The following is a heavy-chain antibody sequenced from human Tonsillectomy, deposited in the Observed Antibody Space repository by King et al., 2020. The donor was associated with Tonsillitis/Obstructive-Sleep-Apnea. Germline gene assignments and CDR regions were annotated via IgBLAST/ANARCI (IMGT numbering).Heavy chain of an antibody. V-gene: IGHV3-7*04. D-gene: IGHD3-10*01. CDR1: RFIFSNYW. J-gene: IGHJ4*02. Sequence: VQLVESGGGLVQPGGSLRLSCTASRFIFSNYWMSWVRQAPGKGLEWVANIKQDGSEEYYVDSVKGRFAISRDNAKKSLFLQMNSLGAEDTAVYYCARDNYYGSGSYYKAPNLNYFDYWGQGTLVTVSS. CDR3: ARDNYYGSGSYYKAPNLNYFDY. CDR2: IKQDGSEE.